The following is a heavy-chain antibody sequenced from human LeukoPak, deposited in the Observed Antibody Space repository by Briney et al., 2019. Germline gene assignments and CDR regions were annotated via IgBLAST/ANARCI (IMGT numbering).Heavy chain of an antibody. CDR1: GFTFSSYG. Sequence: PGGSLRLSCAASGFTFSSYGMSWVRQAPGKGLEWVSSISSSSSYIYYADSLKGRFTISRDNAKNSLYLQMNSLRAEDTAVYYCARVRWGPDSSGYPVDAFDIWGQGTMVTVSS. V-gene: IGHV3-21*01. CDR2: ISSSSSYI. CDR3: ARVRWGPDSSGYPVDAFDI. J-gene: IGHJ3*02. D-gene: IGHD3-22*01.